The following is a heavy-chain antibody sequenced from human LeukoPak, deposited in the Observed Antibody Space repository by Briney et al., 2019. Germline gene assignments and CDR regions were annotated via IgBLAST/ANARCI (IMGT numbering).Heavy chain of an antibody. CDR3: AKDRGAARLIDWFDP. Sequence: GGSLRLSCAASGFTFSTYAMSWVRQAPGKGLEWVSSVSGSGSGDTTYYADSVKGRFTISRKHSKNTLYLQMNSLRAEDTAVYYCAKDRGAARLIDWFDPWGQGTLVTVSS. CDR2: VSGSGSGDTT. V-gene: IGHV3-23*01. J-gene: IGHJ5*02. D-gene: IGHD6-6*01. CDR1: GFTFSTYA.